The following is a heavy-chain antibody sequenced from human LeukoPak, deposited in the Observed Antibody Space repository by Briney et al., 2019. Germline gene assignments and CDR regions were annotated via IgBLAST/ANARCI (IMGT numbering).Heavy chain of an antibody. V-gene: IGHV3-48*04. J-gene: IGHJ4*02. D-gene: IGHD3-22*01. CDR2: ISSRSNII. Sequence: GGSLRLSCAASGFTFSSYSMNWVRQAPGKGLEWDSYISSRSNIIYYAGSVKGRFTISRDNAKNSLYLQMNSLRAEDTAIYYCARQYYYDTPDYWGQGTLVTVSS. CDR1: GFTFSSYS. CDR3: ARQYYYDTPDY.